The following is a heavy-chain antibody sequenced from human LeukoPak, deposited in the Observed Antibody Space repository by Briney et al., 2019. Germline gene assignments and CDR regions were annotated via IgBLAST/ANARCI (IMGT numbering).Heavy chain of an antibody. J-gene: IGHJ4*02. CDR3: AKSPPRDILTGYYFYFDY. CDR1: GFSVRSNY. Sequence: SGGSLRLSCAASGFSVRSNYMSWVRQAPGKGLEWVSSIHSNGNTDYADSVKGRFTISRDTSKNTLYFHMNSLRAEDTALYYCAKSPPRDILTGYYFYFDYWGQGALVTVSS. V-gene: IGHV3-53*01. CDR2: IHSNGNT. D-gene: IGHD3-9*01.